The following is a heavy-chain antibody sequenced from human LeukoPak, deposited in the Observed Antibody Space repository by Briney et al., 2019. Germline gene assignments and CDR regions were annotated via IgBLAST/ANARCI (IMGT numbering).Heavy chain of an antibody. D-gene: IGHD6-6*01. Sequence: SVKVSCKASGGTFSSYTISWVRQAPGQGLDWMGRIIPILGIANYAQKFQGRVTITADKSTSTAYMELSSLRSEDTAVYYCARSVGYSSSSGYYYYMDVWGKGTTVTVSS. CDR3: ARSVGYSSSSGYYYYMDV. CDR1: GGTFSSYT. J-gene: IGHJ6*03. V-gene: IGHV1-69*02. CDR2: IIPILGIA.